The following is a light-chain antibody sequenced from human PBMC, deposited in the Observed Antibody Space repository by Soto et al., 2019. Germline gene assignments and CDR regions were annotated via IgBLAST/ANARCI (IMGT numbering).Light chain of an antibody. CDR3: QQYSDNWT. J-gene: IGKJ1*01. Sequence: IQMTQSPSTLSASVGDRVTITCRASQSVSRWLAWYQQKPGKAPKLLIYKASTLESGVPSRFSGSGSGTEFTLAISSLPPDDSPTYYCQQYSDNWTFGQGTNVDIK. V-gene: IGKV1-5*03. CDR1: QSVSRW. CDR2: KAS.